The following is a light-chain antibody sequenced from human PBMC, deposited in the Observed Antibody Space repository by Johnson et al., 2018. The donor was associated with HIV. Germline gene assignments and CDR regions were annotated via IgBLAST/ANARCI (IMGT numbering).Light chain of an antibody. CDR3: GTWDSSLSGV. V-gene: IGLV1-51*02. Sequence: QSVLTQPPSVSAAPGQKVTISCSGSTSNIGKNYVSWYQHLPGTAPKLLIYENNKRPSGIPDRFSGSKSGTSATLGITGLQTGDEANYYCGTWDSSLSGVFGTGTKVTVL. J-gene: IGLJ1*01. CDR2: ENN. CDR1: TSNIGKNY.